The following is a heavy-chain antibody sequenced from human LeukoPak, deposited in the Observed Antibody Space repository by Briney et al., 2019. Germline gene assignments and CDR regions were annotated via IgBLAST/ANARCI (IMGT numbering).Heavy chain of an antibody. D-gene: IGHD2-8*02. CDR3: ATYRQVLLPFES. CDR2: IFPSGGEI. CDR1: GVTFSTFA. V-gene: IGHV3-23*01. J-gene: IGHJ4*02. Sequence: GGSLRLSCEASGVTFSTFAMIWVRQPPGKGLEWVSRIFPSGGEIHYADSVRGRFTISRDNSKSTLSLQMNSLRAEDTAIYYCATYRQVLLPFESWGQGTLVTVSS.